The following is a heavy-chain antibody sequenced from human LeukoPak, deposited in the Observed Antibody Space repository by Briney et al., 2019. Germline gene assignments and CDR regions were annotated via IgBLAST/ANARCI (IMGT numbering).Heavy chain of an antibody. D-gene: IGHD2-15*01. CDR1: GFTFSSYA. CDR2: ISGSGGST. CDR3: AKHPGRYCSGGSCSYFDY. J-gene: IGHJ4*02. V-gene: IGHV3-23*01. Sequence: PGGSLRLSCAASGFTFSSYAMSWVRQAPGKGLEWVSAISGSGGSTYYADSVKGRFTISRDNSKNTLYLQMNSLRAEDTAVYYCAKHPGRYCSGGSCSYFDYWGQGTLVTVSS.